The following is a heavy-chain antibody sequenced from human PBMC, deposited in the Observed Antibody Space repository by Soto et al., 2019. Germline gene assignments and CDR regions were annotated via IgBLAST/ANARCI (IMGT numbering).Heavy chain of an antibody. Sequence: QLQQSGPGLVKPSQTLSLTCAISGDTVSSNSATWNWLRQSPSRGLEWLGRTYYRSQWYSDYSLSVKSRITINPDTTKNQVAMHLNAGTPDNTAVYYCARHEQREAEPFEYCGHGTLVTVSS. V-gene: IGHV6-1*01. CDR2: TYYRSQWYS. D-gene: IGHD6-25*01. CDR3: ARHEQREAEPFEY. CDR1: GDTVSSNSAT. J-gene: IGHJ4*01.